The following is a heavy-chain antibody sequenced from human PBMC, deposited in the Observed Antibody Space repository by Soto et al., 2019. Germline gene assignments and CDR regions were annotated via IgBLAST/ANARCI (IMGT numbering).Heavy chain of an antibody. J-gene: IGHJ6*02. V-gene: IGHV5-10-1*01. CDR2: IDPSDSYT. D-gene: IGHD4-17*01. CDR1: GYSFTSYW. Sequence: PGESLKISCKGSGYSFTSYWISWVRQMPGKGLEWMGRIDPSDSYTNYSPSFQGHVTISADKSISTAYLQWSSLKASDTAMYYCARSRGTVAQRNYYYYYRMDVWGQATTVTVS. CDR3: ARSRGTVAQRNYYYYYRMDV.